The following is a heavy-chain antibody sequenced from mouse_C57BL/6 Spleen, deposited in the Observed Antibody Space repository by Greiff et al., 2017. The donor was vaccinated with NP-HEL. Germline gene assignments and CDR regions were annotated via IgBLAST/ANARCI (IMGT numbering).Heavy chain of an antibody. V-gene: IGHV1-61*01. Sequence: QVQLQQPGAELVRPGSSVKLSCKASGYTFTSYWMDWVKQRPGQGLEWIGNIYPSDSETHYNQKFKDKATLTVDKSSSTAYMQLSSLTSEDSAVYYCARCYSNYDWYFDVWGTGTTVTVSS. D-gene: IGHD2-5*01. CDR2: IYPSDSET. CDR3: ARCYSNYDWYFDV. CDR1: GYTFTSYW. J-gene: IGHJ1*03.